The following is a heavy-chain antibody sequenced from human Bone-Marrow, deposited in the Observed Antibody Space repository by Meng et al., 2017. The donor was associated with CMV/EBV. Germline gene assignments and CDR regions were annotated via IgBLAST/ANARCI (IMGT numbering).Heavy chain of an antibody. CDR2: IRSKANSYAT. CDR3: TRQNCSGGSCYSVWYFDL. V-gene: IGHV3-73*01. J-gene: IGHJ2*01. Sequence: GGSLRLSCAASGFTFSNYAMSWVRQASGKGLEWVGRIRSKANSYATAYAASVKGRFTISRDDSKNTAYLQMNSLKSEETAVYYCTRQNCSGGSCYSVWYFDLWGRGTLVTVSS. D-gene: IGHD2-15*01. CDR1: GFTFSNYA.